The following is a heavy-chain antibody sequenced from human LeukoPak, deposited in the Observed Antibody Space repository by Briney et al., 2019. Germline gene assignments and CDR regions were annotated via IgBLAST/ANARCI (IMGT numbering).Heavy chain of an antibody. J-gene: IGHJ4*02. CDR2: INPSGGST. CDR1: GYTFTSYY. D-gene: IGHD2-21*02. V-gene: IGHV1-46*04. CDR3: ARALGVTPFDY. Sequence: ASVKVSCKASGYTFTSYYMHWVRQVPGQGLEWMGIINPSGGSTSYADSVKGRFTISRDNAKNTLYLQMNSLRAEDTAVYYCARALGVTPFDYWGQGTLVTVSS.